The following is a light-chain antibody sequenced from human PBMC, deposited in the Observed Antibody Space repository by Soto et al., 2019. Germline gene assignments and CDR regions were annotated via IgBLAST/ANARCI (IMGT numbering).Light chain of an antibody. Sequence: EIVLTQSPATLSLSPGERATLSCRASQSVSSYLAWYQQKPGQAPRLLIYDASNRATGIPARFSGSGSGTDFPLTISSLEPEDFAVYYCQQRSNWPPYTVGQGTKLGIK. CDR2: DAS. CDR3: QQRSNWPPYT. J-gene: IGKJ2*01. CDR1: QSVSSY. V-gene: IGKV3-11*01.